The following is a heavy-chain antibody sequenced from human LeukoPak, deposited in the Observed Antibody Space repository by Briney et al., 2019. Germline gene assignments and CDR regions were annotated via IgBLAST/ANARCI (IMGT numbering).Heavy chain of an antibody. Sequence: GRSLRLSCAASGFTFSSYAMHWVRQAPGKGLEWVAVISYDGSNKYYADSVKGRFTISRDNSKNTLYLQINSLRAEDTAVYYCARGGAVAGTLIDYWGQGTLVTVSS. J-gene: IGHJ4*02. CDR1: GFTFSSYA. V-gene: IGHV3-30*04. D-gene: IGHD6-19*01. CDR3: ARGGAVAGTLIDY. CDR2: ISYDGSNK.